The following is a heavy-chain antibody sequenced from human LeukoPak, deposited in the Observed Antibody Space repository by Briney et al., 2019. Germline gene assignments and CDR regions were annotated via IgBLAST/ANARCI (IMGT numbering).Heavy chain of an antibody. CDR1: GFTVSSNY. D-gene: IGHD1-26*01. CDR3: ARYSGSYSSFDY. Sequence: GGSLRLSCAASGFTVSSNYMSWVRRAPGKGLEWVSVIYSGGSTYYADSVKGRFTISRDNSKNTLYLQMNSLRAEDTAVYYCARYSGSYSSFDYWGQGTLVTVPS. V-gene: IGHV3-53*01. J-gene: IGHJ4*02. CDR2: IYSGGST.